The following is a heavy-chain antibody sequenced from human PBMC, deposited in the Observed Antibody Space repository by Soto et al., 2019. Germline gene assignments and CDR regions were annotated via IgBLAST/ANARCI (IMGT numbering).Heavy chain of an antibody. V-gene: IGHV3-33*01. Sequence: QVQLVESVGCVVQPGRSLRLSCAASGFTFSSYGMHGVRQAQGKGLAWVAVIWYDGRNKYYADSVKGRFTISRDNSKNTLYLQMNILIAEDTAVYYCARPSFPFHGDYQDAFDIWGQGTMVTVSS. CDR3: ARPSFPFHGDYQDAFDI. CDR2: IWYDGRNK. CDR1: GFTFSSYG. J-gene: IGHJ3*02. D-gene: IGHD4-17*01.